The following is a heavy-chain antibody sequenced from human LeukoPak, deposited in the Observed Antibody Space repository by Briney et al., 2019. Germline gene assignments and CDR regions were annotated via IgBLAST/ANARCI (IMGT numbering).Heavy chain of an antibody. CDR2: LCGSGDST. CDR1: GFTLSSYA. Sequence: GGSLRLSCAASGFTLSSYAMTWVRQAPGKGLEWVSSLCGSGDSTYYADSVKGRFTISRDTSKNTPYLQMNTLGAEDTAVYHYAKNTHSSCYSALDYWGQGALVTVSS. CDR3: AKNTHSSCYSALDY. J-gene: IGHJ4*02. D-gene: IGHD2-15*01. V-gene: IGHV3-23*01.